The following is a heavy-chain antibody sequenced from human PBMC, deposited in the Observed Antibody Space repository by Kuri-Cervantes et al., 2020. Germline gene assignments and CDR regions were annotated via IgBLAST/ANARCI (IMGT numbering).Heavy chain of an antibody. CDR1: GGSIRSGSYY. J-gene: IGHJ5*02. V-gene: IGHV4-39*07. CDR3: ARPIWIGGGVCFDP. D-gene: IGHD2-21*01. CDR2: INHSGST. Sequence: SETLSLTCIVSGGSIRSGSYYWAWIRQPPGKGLEWIGEINHSGSTNYNPSLKSRVTISVDTSKNQFSLKLSSVTAADTAVYYCARPIWIGGGVCFDPWGQGTLVTVSS.